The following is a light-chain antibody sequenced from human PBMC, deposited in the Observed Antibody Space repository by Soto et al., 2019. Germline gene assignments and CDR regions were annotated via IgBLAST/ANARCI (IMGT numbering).Light chain of an antibody. CDR2: AAS. J-gene: IGKJ1*01. V-gene: IGKV3-20*01. Sequence: EIVLTQSPGTLSLSPGERATLSCRASQNVGTDYLAWYQQKPGQAPRLLIYAASSRATGIPDRFSDSGYGTDFTLTISRLEPEDFAVYYCQQYRNSWTFGQGTKVEIK. CDR3: QQYRNSWT. CDR1: QNVGTDY.